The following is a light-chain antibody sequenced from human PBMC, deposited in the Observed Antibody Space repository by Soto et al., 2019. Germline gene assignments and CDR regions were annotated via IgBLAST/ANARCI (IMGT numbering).Light chain of an antibody. CDR1: QSVSSSY. CDR3: QQCSSWPRT. V-gene: IGKV3D-20*02. CDR2: VXS. Sequence: IVLTQSPAPLSLSPGKRATLSCRASQSVSSSYLAWYQQKPGQAPRLLXYVXSTRATGIPDRFSGSGSGTDFTLTISSLEPEDLAVYSCQQCSSWPRTFGQGTRVDIK. J-gene: IGKJ2*02.